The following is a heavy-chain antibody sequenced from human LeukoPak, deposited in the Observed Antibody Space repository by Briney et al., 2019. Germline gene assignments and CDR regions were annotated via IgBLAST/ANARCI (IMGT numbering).Heavy chain of an antibody. CDR1: GGSISSYY. Sequence: PSETLSLTCTVSGGSISSYYWSWIRQPPGRGLEWIGYIYKSGSTNYNPSLKSRVTISLDMSKNLFSLRLRSVTAADTAVYYCARTAAAFDFDFWGQGTLVTASS. CDR3: ARTAAAFDFDF. CDR2: IYKSGST. V-gene: IGHV4-59*01. D-gene: IGHD6-25*01. J-gene: IGHJ4*02.